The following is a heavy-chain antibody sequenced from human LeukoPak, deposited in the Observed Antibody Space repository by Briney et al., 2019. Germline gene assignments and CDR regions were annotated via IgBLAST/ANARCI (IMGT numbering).Heavy chain of an antibody. D-gene: IGHD3-22*01. CDR1: GFTFSDYF. J-gene: IGHJ4*02. CDR2: IDSSGTI. Sequence: GSLRLSCAASGFTFSDYFMSWIRQGPGKGLEWVSHIDSSGTIYYADSVKGRATISRDNAKNSLYLQMNSLRAEDTALYYCAKRRYDSSGHFDSWGQGTLVTVSS. CDR3: AKRRYDSSGHFDS. V-gene: IGHV3-11*01.